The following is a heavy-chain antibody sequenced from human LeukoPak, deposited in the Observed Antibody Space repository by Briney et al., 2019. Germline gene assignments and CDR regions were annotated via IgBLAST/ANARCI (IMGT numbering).Heavy chain of an antibody. CDR3: ARAWIAVAGPGTSDY. CDR1: GYTFISHG. CDR2: ISPHNGNT. Sequence: GASVKVSCKASGYTFISHGINWVRQAPGQGLEWMGWISPHNGNTNYAQKLQGRVTMTTDTSTSTAYMEVRSLRSDDTAVYYCARAWIAVAGPGTSDYWGQGTLVMASS. D-gene: IGHD6-19*01. J-gene: IGHJ4*02. V-gene: IGHV1-18*01.